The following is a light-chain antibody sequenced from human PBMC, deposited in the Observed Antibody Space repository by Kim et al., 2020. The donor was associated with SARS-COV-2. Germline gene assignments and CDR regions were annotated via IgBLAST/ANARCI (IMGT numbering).Light chain of an antibody. V-gene: IGLV1-44*01. CDR1: SSNIGSNT. Sequence: GQMVTISCSGSSSNIGSNTVNWYQQLPRPAPKLLIYSNNQRPSGVPDRFSCAKSATSASLAISGLQSEDEADYYCAAGDDSLNGVVFGGGTQLTVL. J-gene: IGLJ2*01. CDR3: AAGDDSLNGVV. CDR2: SNN.